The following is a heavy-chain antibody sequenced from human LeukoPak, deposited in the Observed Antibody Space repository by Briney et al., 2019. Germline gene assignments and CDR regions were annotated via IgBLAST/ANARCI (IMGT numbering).Heavy chain of an antibody. J-gene: IGHJ4*02. CDR2: IDTDGSST. D-gene: IGHD3-10*01. CDR1: GFTFSSYW. V-gene: IGHV3-74*01. Sequence: GGSLRLSCAASGFTFSSYWMHWVRRAPGKGLVWVSRIDTDGSSTIYAESVKGRFTISRDNAKNSLYLQMSSLRVEDTAVYYCARGPPYGSRSDYFDYWGQGTLVTVSA. CDR3: ARGPPYGSRSDYFDY.